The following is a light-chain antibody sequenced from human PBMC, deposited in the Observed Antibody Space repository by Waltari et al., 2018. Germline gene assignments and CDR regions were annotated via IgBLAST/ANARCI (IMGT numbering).Light chain of an antibody. Sequence: QLVLTQSPSASASQGASVNLTCTLSSGHSTYAIAWHQQQPEKGPRYLMKVNSDGSHTKGDGIPDRFSGSSSGAERYLTISGLQSDDGADYYCQTWGLGIVIFGGGTKLTVL. CDR2: VNSDGSH. J-gene: IGLJ2*01. CDR1: SGHSTYA. V-gene: IGLV4-69*01. CDR3: QTWGLGIVI.